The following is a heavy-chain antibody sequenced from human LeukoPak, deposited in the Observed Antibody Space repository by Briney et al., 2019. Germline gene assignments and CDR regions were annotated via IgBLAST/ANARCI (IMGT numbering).Heavy chain of an antibody. Sequence: PSGTLSLTCAVSGDSISSNYWWGWVRQSPGKGLEWIGSIYYSGSTYYNPSLKSRVTISVDTSKNQFSLKLSSVTAADTAVYYCARHKDYYYSYMDVWGKGTTVTISS. CDR2: IYYSGST. CDR3: ARHKDYYYSYMDV. CDR1: GDSISSNYW. J-gene: IGHJ6*03. V-gene: IGHV4-39*01.